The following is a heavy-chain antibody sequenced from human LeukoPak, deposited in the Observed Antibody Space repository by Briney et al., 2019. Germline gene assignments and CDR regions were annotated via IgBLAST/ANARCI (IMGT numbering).Heavy chain of an antibody. J-gene: IGHJ4*02. V-gene: IGHV1-24*01. CDR1: GYTLTELS. CDR2: FDPEDGET. Sequence: ASVKVSCKVSGYTLTELSMHWVRQAPGKGLEWMGGFDPEDGETIYAQKFQGRVTMTEDTSTDTAYMELSSLRSEDTAVYYCATGWATGSSWIFDYWGQGTLVTVSS. CDR3: ATGWATGSSWIFDY. D-gene: IGHD6-13*01.